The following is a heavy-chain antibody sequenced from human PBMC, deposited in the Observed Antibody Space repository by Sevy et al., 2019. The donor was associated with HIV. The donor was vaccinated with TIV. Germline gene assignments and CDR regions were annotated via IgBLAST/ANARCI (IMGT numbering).Heavy chain of an antibody. CDR1: GFTFSNYA. V-gene: IGHV3-64D*06. CDR2: ISTDGRST. J-gene: IGHJ4*02. Sequence: GGSLRLSCSASGFTFSNYAMHWVRQAPGKGLEHVSAISTDGRSTYYADSVRGRFTISRDNSKNTLYLQMSNLRLEDTAVYYCVDVLAGRPAGPFNSWGQGTLVTVSP. D-gene: IGHD6-6*01. CDR3: VDVLAGRPAGPFNS.